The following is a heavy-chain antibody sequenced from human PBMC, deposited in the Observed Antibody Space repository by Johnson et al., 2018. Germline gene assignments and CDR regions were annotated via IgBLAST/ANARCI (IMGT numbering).Heavy chain of an antibody. CDR2: ITNTGSTL. CDR1: GFTFSDYD. D-gene: IGHD3-10*01. Sequence: QVQLVESGGGLVKPGGSLRLSCTASGFTFSDYDMIWIRQAPGKGLEWVSYITNTGSTLYDADSVKGRFAISRDNAKTSLYLQMKSLRGEDTAVYYCARTRGDGPSPGPYYYYYMDVWGKGTTVTVSS. V-gene: IGHV3-11*04. CDR3: ARTRGDGPSPGPYYYYYMDV. J-gene: IGHJ6*03.